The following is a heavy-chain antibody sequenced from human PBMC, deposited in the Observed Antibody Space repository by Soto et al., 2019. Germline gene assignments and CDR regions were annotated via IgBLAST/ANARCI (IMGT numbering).Heavy chain of an antibody. D-gene: IGHD3-10*01. CDR3: VRDRHSSSGWFDP. J-gene: IGHJ5*02. V-gene: IGHV6-1*01. CDR2: TYYRSRFFS. CDR1: GDSVSSYSAA. Sequence: SQTLSLTCAISGDSVSSYSAAWNWIRQSPSGGLEWLGRTYYRSRFFSDYAESVKSRIIIHPDTSKNQFSLQLKSVTPEDSAVYYCVRDRHSSSGWFDPWGQGTPVTVSS.